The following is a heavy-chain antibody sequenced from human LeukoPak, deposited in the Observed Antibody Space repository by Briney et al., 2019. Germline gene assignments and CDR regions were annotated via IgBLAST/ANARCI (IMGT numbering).Heavy chain of an antibody. CDR1: GGSFSGYY. CDR2: INHSGST. D-gene: IGHD6-13*01. J-gene: IGHJ4*02. V-gene: IGHV4-34*01. CDR3: ARAPQYSSSWSLDY. Sequence: SETLSLTCAVYGGSFSGYYWSWVRQPPGKGLEWIGEINHSGSTNYNPSLKSRVTISVDTSKNQFSLKLSSVTAADTAAYYCARAPQYSSSWSLDYWGQGTLVTVSS.